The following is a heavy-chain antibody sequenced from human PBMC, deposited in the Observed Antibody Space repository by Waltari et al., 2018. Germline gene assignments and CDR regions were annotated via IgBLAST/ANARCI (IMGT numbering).Heavy chain of an antibody. D-gene: IGHD5-12*01. V-gene: IGHV1-69*12. CDR3: ARDSATVEMATWVDAFDI. J-gene: IGHJ3*02. CDR2: IIPICGTA. Sequence: VQLVQSGAEVKKPGATVKISCKASGYTFTDYYMHWVQQAPGKGLEWMGGIIPICGTANYAQKFQGRVTITADESTSTAYMELSSLRSEDTAVYYCARDSATVEMATWVDAFDIWGQGTMVTVSS. CDR1: GYTFTDYY.